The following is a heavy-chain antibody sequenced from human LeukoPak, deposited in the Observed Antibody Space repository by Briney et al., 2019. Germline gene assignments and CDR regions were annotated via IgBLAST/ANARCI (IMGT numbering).Heavy chain of an antibody. CDR1: GFTFSSYG. V-gene: IGHV3-33*01. Sequence: PGRSLRLSCAASGFTFSSYGMHWVRQAPGKGLEWVAVIWCDGSNKYYADSVKGRFTISRDNSKNTLYLQMNSLRAEDTAVYYCAIDHYGDYGGYWGQGTLVTVSS. CDR3: AIDHYGDYGGY. D-gene: IGHD4-17*01. J-gene: IGHJ4*02. CDR2: IWCDGSNK.